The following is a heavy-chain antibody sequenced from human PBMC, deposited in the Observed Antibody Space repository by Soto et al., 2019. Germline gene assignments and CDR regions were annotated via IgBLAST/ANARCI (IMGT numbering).Heavy chain of an antibody. CDR2: IYYSGST. J-gene: IGHJ5*02. Sequence: PSATLSLTCTVSGGSISSGDYYWSWIRQPPGKGLEWIGYIYYSGSTYYNTSLKSRTTISVDKSKNQFSLKLSSVTAADTAVYYCAPLGYCTDGDCYAASWGQGILVTVSS. V-gene: IGHV4-30-4*01. CDR1: GGSISSGDYY. D-gene: IGHD2-8*01. CDR3: APLGYCTDGDCYAAS.